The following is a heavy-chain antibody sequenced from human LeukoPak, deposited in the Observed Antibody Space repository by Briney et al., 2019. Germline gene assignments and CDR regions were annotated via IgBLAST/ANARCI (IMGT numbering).Heavy chain of an antibody. CDR2: ISYDGSNK. D-gene: IGHD1-26*01. CDR1: GFTFSSYG. Sequence: GGSLRLSCAASGFTFSSYGMHWVRQAPGKGLEWVAVISYDGSNKYYGDSVKGRFTISRDNPKNTLYLQMNSLRAEDTAVYYCAKGPLVGALNWFDPWGQGTLVTVSS. CDR3: AKGPLVGALNWFDP. V-gene: IGHV3-30*18. J-gene: IGHJ5*02.